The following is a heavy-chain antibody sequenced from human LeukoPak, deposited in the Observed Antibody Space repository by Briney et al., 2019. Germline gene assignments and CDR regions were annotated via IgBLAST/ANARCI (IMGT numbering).Heavy chain of an antibody. CDR1: GFTFNDHA. Sequence: GGSLRLSCAGSGFTFNDHAMSWVRQAPGKGREWVSSISGSGGSTYYADYVKGRSTISRDNSKKVVYFEMNSLRGEDTAVYFCARGGQNFDFWRFDYWGQGTLAVVSS. V-gene: IGHV3-23*01. CDR3: ARGGQNFDFWRFDY. D-gene: IGHD3-3*01. CDR2: ISGSGGST. J-gene: IGHJ4*02.